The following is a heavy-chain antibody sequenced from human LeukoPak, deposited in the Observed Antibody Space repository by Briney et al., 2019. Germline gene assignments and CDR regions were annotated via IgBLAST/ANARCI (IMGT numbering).Heavy chain of an antibody. J-gene: IGHJ4*02. V-gene: IGHV3-7*01. Sequence: PGGSLRLSCAASGFTFSHYWMTWVRKAPGKGLEWVAKINQDGSEEYYMDSVKARFTISRDNAKNSVFLQMNSLRAEDTAVYYCVRDGGVGGYDLLDYWGQGTLVTVSS. D-gene: IGHD5-12*01. CDR3: VRDGGVGGYDLLDY. CDR2: INQDGSEE. CDR1: GFTFSHYW.